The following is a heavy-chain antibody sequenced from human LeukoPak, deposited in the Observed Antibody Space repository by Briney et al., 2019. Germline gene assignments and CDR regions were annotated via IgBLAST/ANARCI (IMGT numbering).Heavy chain of an antibody. CDR2: TYYSGST. CDR3: ARDEGSSYPFDY. V-gene: IGHV4-39*07. D-gene: IGHD2-2*01. J-gene: IGHJ4*02. Sequence: SETLSLTCTVSGGSISSSSYYWGWIRQPPGKGLEWIGSTYYSGSTYYNPSLKSRVTISVDTSKNQFSLKLSSVTAADTAVYFCARDEGSSYPFDYWGQGTLVTVSS. CDR1: GGSISSSSYY.